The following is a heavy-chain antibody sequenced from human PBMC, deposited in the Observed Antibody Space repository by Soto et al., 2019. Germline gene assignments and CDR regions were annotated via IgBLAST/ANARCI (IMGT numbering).Heavy chain of an antibody. J-gene: IGHJ6*03. CDR1: GFTFSGSA. V-gene: IGHV3-73*01. Sequence: GGSLRLSCAASGFTFSGSAMHWVRQASGKGLEWVGRIRSKANSYATAYAASVKGRSTISRDDSKNTAYLQMNSLKTENTAVYYCTRSIFGVVSVYYYYYMDVWGKGTTVTVSS. CDR3: TRSIFGVVSVYYYYYMDV. D-gene: IGHD3-3*01. CDR2: IRSKANSYAT.